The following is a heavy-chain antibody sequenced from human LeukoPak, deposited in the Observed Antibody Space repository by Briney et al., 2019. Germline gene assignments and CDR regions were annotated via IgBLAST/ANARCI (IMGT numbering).Heavy chain of an antibody. CDR2: ISSSSSTI. V-gene: IGHV3-48*01. CDR1: GFTFSSYS. D-gene: IGHD2-2*01. Sequence: PGGSLRLSCAASGFTFSSYSMNWVRQAPGKGLEWVSYISSSSSTIYYADSVKGRFTISRDNAKNSLYLQMNSLRAEDTAVYYCARVGTRYCSSTSCYGPFDYWGQGTLVTVSS. J-gene: IGHJ4*02. CDR3: ARVGTRYCSSTSCYGPFDY.